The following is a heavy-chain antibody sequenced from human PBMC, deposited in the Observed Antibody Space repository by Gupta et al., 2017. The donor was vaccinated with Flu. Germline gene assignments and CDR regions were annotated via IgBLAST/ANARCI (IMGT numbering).Heavy chain of an antibody. CDR3: ERGAAQAPFDV. V-gene: IGHV3-13*01. D-gene: IGHD1-26*01. Sequence: EVQLAESGGGLVQPGGSLRLSCAASGFTFSNTDMHWVRQATGQGLEWVSGIGKDGARYYSDSVKGRFTISRENVKYSLYLQMNSLRAGDTAVYYCERGAAQAPFDVWGQGTMVIVSS. CDR1: GFTFSNTD. CDR2: IGKDGAR. J-gene: IGHJ3*01.